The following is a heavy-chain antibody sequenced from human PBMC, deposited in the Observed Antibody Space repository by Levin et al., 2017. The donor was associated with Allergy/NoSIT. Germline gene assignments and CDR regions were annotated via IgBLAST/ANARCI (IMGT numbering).Heavy chain of an antibody. Sequence: GGSLRLSCAASGFTFSSYAMHWVRQAPGKGLEWVAVISYDGSNKYYADSVKGRFTISRDNSKNTLYLQMNSLRAEDTAVYYCARDKDFAAMGEFDYWGQGTLVTVSS. CDR1: GFTFSSYA. CDR3: ARDKDFAAMGEFDY. CDR2: ISYDGSNK. V-gene: IGHV3-30*04. D-gene: IGHD5-18*01. J-gene: IGHJ4*02.